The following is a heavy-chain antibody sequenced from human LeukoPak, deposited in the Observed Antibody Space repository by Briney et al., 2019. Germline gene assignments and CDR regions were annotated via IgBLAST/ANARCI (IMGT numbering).Heavy chain of an antibody. J-gene: IGHJ5*02. CDR1: GYTFTSYA. CDR2: INAGNGNT. V-gene: IGHV1-3*01. D-gene: IGHD6-19*01. CDR3: ARDRGIAVAGPLFDP. Sequence: ASVKVSCKASGYTFTSYAMHWVRQAPGQRLRWMGWINAGNGNTKYSQKFQGRVTITRDTSASTAYMELSSLRSEDTAVYYCARDRGIAVAGPLFDPWGQGTLVTVSS.